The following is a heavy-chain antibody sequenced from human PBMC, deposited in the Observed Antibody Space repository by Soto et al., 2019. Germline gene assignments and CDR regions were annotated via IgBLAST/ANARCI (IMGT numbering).Heavy chain of an antibody. V-gene: IGHV4-30-2*01. Sequence: PSETLSLTCAVSGGSISSGGYSWSWIRQPPGKGLEWIGYIYHSGSTYYNPSLKSRVTISVDRSKNQFSLKLSSVTAADTAVYYCARGDYDFWSGYQAAFDIWGQGTMVT. CDR3: ARGDYDFWSGYQAAFDI. D-gene: IGHD3-3*01. CDR2: IYHSGST. J-gene: IGHJ3*02. CDR1: GGSISSGGYS.